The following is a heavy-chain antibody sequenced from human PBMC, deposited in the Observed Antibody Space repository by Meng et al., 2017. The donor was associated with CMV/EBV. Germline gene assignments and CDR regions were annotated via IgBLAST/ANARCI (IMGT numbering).Heavy chain of an antibody. CDR3: ERDLRVVPAAVYYFDY. Sequence: GGPLRPPFPALGLTFSSFWRSWAPQAPGKGLEWVANIKQDGREKYYVDSVKDRFTIPRDNAKNTLYQQMNSLRAEDKAVYYCERDLRVVPAAVYYFDYWGQGTLVTVSS. V-gene: IGHV3-7*01. CDR2: IKQDGREK. D-gene: IGHD2-2*01. J-gene: IGHJ4*02. CDR1: GLTFSSFW.